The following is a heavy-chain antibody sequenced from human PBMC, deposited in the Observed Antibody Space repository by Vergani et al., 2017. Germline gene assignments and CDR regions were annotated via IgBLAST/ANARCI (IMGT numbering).Heavy chain of an antibody. CDR3: AKGSVTTVYYGMDV. CDR1: GFTFSSYA. V-gene: IGHV3-23*01. D-gene: IGHD4-17*01. Sequence: EVQLLESGGGLVQPGGSLRLSCAASGFTFSSYAMSWVRQAPGKGLEWVSAISGSGGSTYYADSVECRFTISRDNSKNTLYLQMNSLRAEDTAVYYCAKGSVTTVYYGMDVWGQGTTVTVAS. J-gene: IGHJ6*02. CDR2: ISGSGGST.